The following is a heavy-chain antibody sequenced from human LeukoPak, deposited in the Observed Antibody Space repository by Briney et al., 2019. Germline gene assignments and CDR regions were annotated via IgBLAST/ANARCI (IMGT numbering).Heavy chain of an antibody. CDR2: INHSGST. D-gene: IGHD4-17*01. V-gene: IGHV4-34*01. Sequence: PSETLSLTCAVYGGSFSGYYWSWIRQPPGKGLEWIGEINHSGSTNYNPSLKSRVTISVDRSKNQFSLKLSSVTAADTAVYYCARADYGDYVSWYFDLWGRGTLATVSS. CDR1: GGSFSGYY. CDR3: ARADYGDYVSWYFDL. J-gene: IGHJ2*01.